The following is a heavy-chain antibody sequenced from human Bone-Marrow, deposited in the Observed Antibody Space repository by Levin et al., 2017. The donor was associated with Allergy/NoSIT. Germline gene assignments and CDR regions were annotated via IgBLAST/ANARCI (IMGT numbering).Heavy chain of an antibody. V-gene: IGHV4-34*01. Sequence: SQTLSLTCAVYGGSFGGYYWSWIRQSPGKGLQWIGEINYNGGTIYNPSLKSRLTMSVDTSKSQFSLNLTSVTAADTAVYYCAREGGNYYGYYNYAMDVWGQGTTVTVSS. CDR3: AREGGNYYGYYNYAMDV. CDR2: INYNGGT. CDR1: GGSFGGYY. D-gene: IGHD3-22*01. J-gene: IGHJ6*02.